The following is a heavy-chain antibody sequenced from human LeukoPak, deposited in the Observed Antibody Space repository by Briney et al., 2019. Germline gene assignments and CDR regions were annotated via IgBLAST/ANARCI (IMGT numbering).Heavy chain of an antibody. V-gene: IGHV4-34*01. J-gene: IGHJ1*01. CDR1: GGSFSGYY. CDR2: INHSGST. CDR3: ARGGHYYDSSAIEYFQH. Sequence: KPSETLSLTCAVYGGSFSGYYWSWIRQPPGKGLEWIGEINHSGSTNYNPSLKSRVTISVDTSKNQFSLKLSSVTAADTAVYYRARGGHYYDSSAIEYFQHWGQGTLVTVSS. D-gene: IGHD3-22*01.